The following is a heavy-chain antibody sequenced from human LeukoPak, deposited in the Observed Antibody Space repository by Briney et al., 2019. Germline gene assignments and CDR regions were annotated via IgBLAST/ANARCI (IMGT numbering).Heavy chain of an antibody. CDR3: ARDRVDYGDAFDI. CDR1: GFTVSSNY. D-gene: IGHD4-17*01. Sequence: GGSLRLSCAASGFTVSSNYISWVRQAPGKGLEWVSVIYSGGSTFYADSVKGRFTISRDNSKNTLYLQMNSLRAEDTAVYYCARDRVDYGDAFDIWGQGTMVTVSS. V-gene: IGHV3-53*01. CDR2: IYSGGST. J-gene: IGHJ3*02.